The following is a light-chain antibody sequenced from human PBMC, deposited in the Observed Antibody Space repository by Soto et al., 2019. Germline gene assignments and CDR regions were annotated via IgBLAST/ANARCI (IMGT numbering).Light chain of an antibody. CDR1: QRINTF. CDR2: EAT. Sequence: IVLTQSPATLSLSPGEGATLSCRASQRINTFLAWYQQKPGQAPRLLIYEATNRANGIPARFSGSGSGTDFSLTIRSREPEDCAVYYCQQRDNWPSRFSGGTEVDI. CDR3: QQRDNWPSR. J-gene: IGKJ4*02. V-gene: IGKV3-11*01.